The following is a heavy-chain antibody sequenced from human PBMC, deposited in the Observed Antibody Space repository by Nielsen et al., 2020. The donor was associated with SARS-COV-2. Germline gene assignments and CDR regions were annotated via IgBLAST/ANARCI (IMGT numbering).Heavy chain of an antibody. V-gene: IGHV4-39*07. Sequence: SETLSLTCTVSGGSISSSSYYWGWIRQPPGKGLEWIGEIHHSGSTYYNPSLKSRITMSVDTSKNQFYLKLSSVTAADTAVYYCATSIAAARRYSGYWGQGTLVTVSS. CDR1: GGSISSSSYY. CDR3: ATSIAAARRYSGY. J-gene: IGHJ4*02. D-gene: IGHD6-13*01. CDR2: IHHSGST.